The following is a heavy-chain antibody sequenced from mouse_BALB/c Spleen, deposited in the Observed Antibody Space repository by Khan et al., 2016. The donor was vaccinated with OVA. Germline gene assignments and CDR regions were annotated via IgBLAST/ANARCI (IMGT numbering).Heavy chain of an antibody. CDR2: INTGGAYT. Sequence: EVELVESGGDFVRPGGSPKLSCAASGFTFSTYGMSWVRQTPDKRLEWVATINTGGAYTSYPDTVKGRFPISRDNAKNTLYLQLSSLKSEDTAIYYCARLAYYYNSEGFAYWGRGTLVTVSA. V-gene: IGHV5-6*01. CDR1: GFTFSTYG. D-gene: IGHD1-1*01. CDR3: ARLAYYYNSEGFAY. J-gene: IGHJ3*01.